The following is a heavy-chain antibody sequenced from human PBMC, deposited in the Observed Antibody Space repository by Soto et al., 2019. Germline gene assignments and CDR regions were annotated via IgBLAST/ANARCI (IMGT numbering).Heavy chain of an antibody. D-gene: IGHD3-10*01. V-gene: IGHV2-5*01. CDR3: AHSRYNTYYYGSGSYKPKYNWFDP. CDR2: IYWNDDK. Sequence: SGPTLVNPTQTLTLTCTFSGFSLSTSGVGVGWIRQPPGKALEWLALIYWNDDKRYSPSLKSRLTITKDTSKNKVVLTMTNMDPVDTATYYCAHSRYNTYYYGSGSYKPKYNWFDPWGQGTLVTVSS. J-gene: IGHJ5*02. CDR1: GFSLSTSGVG.